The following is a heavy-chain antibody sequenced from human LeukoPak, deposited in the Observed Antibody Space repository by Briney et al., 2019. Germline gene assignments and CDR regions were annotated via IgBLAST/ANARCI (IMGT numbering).Heavy chain of an antibody. Sequence: GGSLRLSCAASGFTLSSYAMSWVRQAPGKGLEWVSAISGSGGSTYYADSVKGRFTISRDNSKNTLYLQMNSLRAEDTAIYYCAKHSGSNHFDYWGQGTLVTVSS. D-gene: IGHD6-6*01. V-gene: IGHV3-23*01. J-gene: IGHJ4*02. CDR3: AKHSGSNHFDY. CDR2: ISGSGGST. CDR1: GFTLSSYA.